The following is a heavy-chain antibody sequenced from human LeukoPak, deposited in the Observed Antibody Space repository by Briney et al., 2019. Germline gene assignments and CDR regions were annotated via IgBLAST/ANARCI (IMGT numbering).Heavy chain of an antibody. D-gene: IGHD3-22*01. CDR3: ARDQGENYDSSGYYPY. J-gene: IGHJ4*02. V-gene: IGHV3-23*01. Sequence: GSLRLSCAASGFTFSSQAMSWVRQAPGKGLEWVSSISGSGGSTYYADSVKGRFTISRDNAKNSLYLQMNSLRAEDTAVYYCARDQGENYDSSGYYPYWGQGTLVTVSS. CDR2: ISGSGGST. CDR1: GFTFSSQA.